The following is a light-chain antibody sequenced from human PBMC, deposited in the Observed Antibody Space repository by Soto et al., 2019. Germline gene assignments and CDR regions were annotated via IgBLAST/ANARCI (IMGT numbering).Light chain of an antibody. Sequence: QSVPTQPRSVSGSPGQSVTISCTGTSSDVGGYDYVSWYQQSPGKAPKLIIYEVIERPSGVPDRFSGSKSGNTASLTISGLEGEDEGDYFCCSYAGTYTPVVFGGVTKLTVL. CDR1: SSDVGGYDY. V-gene: IGLV2-11*01. CDR2: EVI. J-gene: IGLJ2*01. CDR3: CSYAGTYTPVV.